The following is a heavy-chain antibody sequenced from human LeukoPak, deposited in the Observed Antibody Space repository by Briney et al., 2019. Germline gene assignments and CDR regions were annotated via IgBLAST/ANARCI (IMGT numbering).Heavy chain of an antibody. CDR1: GFTFNIYS. CDR3: ARDGYNWGYYFDY. J-gene: IGHJ4*02. Sequence: PGGSLRLSCAASGFTFNIYSMNWVRQAPGKGLEWVSYIRRSTDTVYYADSVKGRFTISRDNAKNSLYLQMNSLRAEDTAVYYCARDGYNWGYYFDYSGQGTLVTVSS. D-gene: IGHD5-24*01. CDR2: IRRSTDTV. V-gene: IGHV3-48*01.